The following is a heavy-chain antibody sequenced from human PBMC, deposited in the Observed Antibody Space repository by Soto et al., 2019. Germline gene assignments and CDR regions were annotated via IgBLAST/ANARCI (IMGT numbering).Heavy chain of an antibody. CDR1: GGSISSGGYY. D-gene: IGHD2-2*01. J-gene: IGHJ6*02. Sequence: PSETLSLTCTVSGGSISSGGYYWSWIRQHPGKGLEWIGYIYYSGSTYYNPSLKSRVTISVDTSKNQFSLKLSSVTAADTAVYYCARDQQGLYCSSTSCSMVDYYYYGMDVWGQGTTVTVSS. CDR2: IYYSGST. V-gene: IGHV4-31*03. CDR3: ARDQQGLYCSSTSCSMVDYYYYGMDV.